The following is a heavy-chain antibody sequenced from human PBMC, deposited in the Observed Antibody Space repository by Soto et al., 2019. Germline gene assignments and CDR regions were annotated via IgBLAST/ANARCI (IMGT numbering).Heavy chain of an antibody. CDR2: IHESGSM. V-gene: IGHV4-31*03. J-gene: IGHJ2*01. D-gene: IGHD1-26*01. Sequence: QVQLQESGPGLVKPSQTLSLTCTVSGGSITSGGYYWSWIRQHPGKGLEWIGYIHESGSMLYKASLNSRVTISIDTSKNQFSLKLTSVTAAVTAVYYCARGTDTRFFDLWGRGTLVTVSS. CDR3: ARGTDTRFFDL. CDR1: GGSITSGGYY.